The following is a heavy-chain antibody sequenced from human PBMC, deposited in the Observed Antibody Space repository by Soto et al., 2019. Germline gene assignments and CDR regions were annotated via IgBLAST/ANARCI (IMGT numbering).Heavy chain of an antibody. CDR1: GGSISSYY. V-gene: IGHV4-59*01. CDR3: ARGSRGSWYVSHYYYGMDV. D-gene: IGHD6-13*01. Sequence: NPSETLSLTCTVSGGSISSYYWSWIRQPPGKGLEWIGYIYYSGSTNYNPSLKSRVTISVDTSKNQFSLKLSPVTAADTAVYYCARGSRGSWYVSHYYYGMDVWGQGTTVTVSS. CDR2: IYYSGST. J-gene: IGHJ6*02.